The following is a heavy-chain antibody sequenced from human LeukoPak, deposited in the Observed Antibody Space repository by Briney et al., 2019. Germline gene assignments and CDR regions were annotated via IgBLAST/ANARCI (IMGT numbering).Heavy chain of an antibody. CDR1: GGSFSSNSYY. Sequence: PSETLSLTCAVSGGSFSSNSYYWGWVRQSPGKGLEWIGAIYYSGNTYYSPSLKSRVTISADTSKNQFSLNLSAVTAADAATYYCARHVATNYYYNYYGLDVWGQGTTVTVSS. V-gene: IGHV4-39*01. J-gene: IGHJ6*02. CDR3: ARHVATNYYYNYYGLDV. CDR2: IYYSGNT.